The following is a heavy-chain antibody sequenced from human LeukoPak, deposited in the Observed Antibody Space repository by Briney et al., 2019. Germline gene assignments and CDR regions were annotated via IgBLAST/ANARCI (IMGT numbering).Heavy chain of an antibody. Sequence: PGGSLRLSCAASGFTFSSYSMNWVRQAPGKGLEWVSSISSSSSYIYYADSVKGRFTISRDNAKNSLYLQMNSLRDEDTAVYYCARDAREWLRLATFDYWGQGTLVTVSS. CDR1: GFTFSSYS. CDR3: ARDAREWLRLATFDY. CDR2: ISSSSSYI. J-gene: IGHJ4*02. V-gene: IGHV3-21*01. D-gene: IGHD5-12*01.